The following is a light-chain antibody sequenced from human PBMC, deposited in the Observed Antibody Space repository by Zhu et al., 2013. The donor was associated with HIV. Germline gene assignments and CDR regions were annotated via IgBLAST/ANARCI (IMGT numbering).Light chain of an antibody. J-gene: IGKJ4*01. CDR3: QQSYSIPLT. CDR1: QSISSY. Sequence: DIQMTQSPSSLSASVGDRVTITCRASQSISSYLSWYQQKPGKAPKLLIYAASSLQSGVPSRFSGSVSGTDFTLTINSLQPEDFAAYYCQQSYSIPLTFGGGTNVEIK. V-gene: IGKV1-39*01. CDR2: AAS.